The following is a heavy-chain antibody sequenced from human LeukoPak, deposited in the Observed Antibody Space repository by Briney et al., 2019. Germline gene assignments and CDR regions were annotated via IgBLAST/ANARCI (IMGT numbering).Heavy chain of an antibody. CDR2: IYYSGST. D-gene: IGHD4-11*01. Sequence: SETLSLTCTVSGGSISSGDYYWSWIRQPPGKGLEWIGYIYYSGSTYYNPSLKSQVTISVDTSKNQFSLKLSSVTAADTAVYYCARDGLYTDEYYGMDVWGQGTTVTVSS. J-gene: IGHJ6*02. CDR1: GGSISSGDYY. CDR3: ARDGLYTDEYYGMDV. V-gene: IGHV4-30-4*01.